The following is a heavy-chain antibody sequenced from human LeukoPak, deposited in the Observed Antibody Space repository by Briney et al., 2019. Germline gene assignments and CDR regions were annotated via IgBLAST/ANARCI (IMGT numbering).Heavy chain of an antibody. CDR1: GGSFSGYY. CDR3: ARPTTVTRFTLGY. Sequence: SETLSLTCAVYGGSFSGYYWSWIRQPPGKGLEWIGEINHSGSTNYNPSLKSRVTISVDTSKNQFSLKLSFVTAADTAVYYCARPTTVTRFTLGYWGQGTLVTVSS. V-gene: IGHV4-34*01. J-gene: IGHJ4*02. D-gene: IGHD4-17*01. CDR2: INHSGST.